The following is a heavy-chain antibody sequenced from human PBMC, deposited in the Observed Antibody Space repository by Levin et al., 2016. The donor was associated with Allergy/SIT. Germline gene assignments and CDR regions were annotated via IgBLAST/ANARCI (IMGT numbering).Heavy chain of an antibody. Sequence: ASVKVSCKASGYTFTGYYMHWVRQAPGQGLEWMGWINPNSGGTNYAQKFQGWVTMTRDTSISTAYMELSRLRSDDTAVYYCARDESSGSGSYNEILPDYWGQGTLVTVSS. D-gene: IGHD3-10*01. CDR3: ARDESSGSGSYNEILPDY. J-gene: IGHJ4*02. CDR2: INPNSGGT. V-gene: IGHV1-2*04. CDR1: GYTFTGYY.